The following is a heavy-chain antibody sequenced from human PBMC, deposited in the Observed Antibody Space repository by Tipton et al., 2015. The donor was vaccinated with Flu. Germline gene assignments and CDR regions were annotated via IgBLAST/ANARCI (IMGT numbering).Heavy chain of an antibody. Sequence: TLSLTCTVSSGSIRSTNYFCAWIRQPPGKRLEWLGSFYPSGATYYNPSLKSRVTLSVDTSKSQFSLMLRSVTAADTAVYYCARLSYYDVDLKNFYFDHWGQGALVTVSS. CDR2: FYPSGAT. CDR1: SGSIRSTNYF. J-gene: IGHJ4*02. D-gene: IGHD3-10*02. V-gene: IGHV4-39*01. CDR3: ARLSYYDVDLKNFYFDH.